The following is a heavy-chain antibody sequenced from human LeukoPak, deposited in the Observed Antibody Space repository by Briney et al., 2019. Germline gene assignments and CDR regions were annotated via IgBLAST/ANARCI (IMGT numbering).Heavy chain of an antibody. D-gene: IGHD2-15*01. J-gene: IGHJ4*02. CDR3: ARGRSLDY. Sequence: PSETLSLTCTVSGGSLSGYYWSWIRQPPGKGLEWIGDIYYSGGTNYNPSLKSRVTISVDTSKNQFSLKLSSVTAADTAVYYCARGRSLDYWGQGTLVTVSS. CDR1: GGSLSGYY. V-gene: IGHV4-59*12. CDR2: IYYSGGT.